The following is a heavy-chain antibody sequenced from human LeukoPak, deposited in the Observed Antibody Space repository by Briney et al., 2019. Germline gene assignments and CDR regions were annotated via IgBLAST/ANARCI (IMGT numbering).Heavy chain of an antibody. D-gene: IGHD1-26*01. J-gene: IGHJ6*02. V-gene: IGHV3-7*01. Sequence: GGSLRLSCAASGFTFSSYWMSWVRQAPGKGLEWVANIKQDGSEKYYVDSVKGRFTISRDNSKNTLYLQMNSLRAENTAVYYCAKRITHSGSPGRYYYYGMDVWGQGTTVTVSS. CDR1: GFTFSSYW. CDR2: IKQDGSEK. CDR3: AKRITHSGSPGRYYYYGMDV.